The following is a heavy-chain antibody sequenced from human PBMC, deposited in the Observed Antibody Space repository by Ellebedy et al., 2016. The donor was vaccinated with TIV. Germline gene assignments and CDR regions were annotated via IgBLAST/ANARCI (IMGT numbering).Heavy chain of an antibody. V-gene: IGHV1-46*01. J-gene: IGHJ4*02. D-gene: IGHD6-19*01. CDR3: ARAGHSAGIAVAGKFGY. CDR1: GYTFTSYY. Sequence: ASVKVSCKASGYTFTSYYMHWVRQAPGQGLEWMGIINPSGGSTSYAQKFQGRVTMTRDTSTSTVYMELSSLRSEDTAVYYCARAGHSAGIAVAGKFGYWGQGTLVTVSS. CDR2: INPSGGST.